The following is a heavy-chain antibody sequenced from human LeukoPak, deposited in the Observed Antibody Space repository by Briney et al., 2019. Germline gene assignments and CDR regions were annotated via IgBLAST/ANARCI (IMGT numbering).Heavy chain of an antibody. CDR1: GRSISSYY. Sequence: SETLSLTCTVSGRSISSYYWSWIRQPPGKGLEWIGYIYYSGSTNYNPSLKSRVTISVDTSKNQFSLKLSSVTAADTAVYYCARDRGSSGRYYFDYWGQGTLVTVSS. CDR2: IYYSGST. J-gene: IGHJ4*02. V-gene: IGHV4-59*01. CDR3: ARDRGSSGRYYFDY. D-gene: IGHD6-19*01.